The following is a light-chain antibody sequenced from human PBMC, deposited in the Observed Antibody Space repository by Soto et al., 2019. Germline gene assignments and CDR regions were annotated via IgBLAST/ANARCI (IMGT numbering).Light chain of an antibody. CDR3: SSYTSSSTRV. Sequence: QSALTQPASVSGSPGQSITISCTGTSSDVGGYNYVSWYQQHPGKAPKLMIYEVSNRPSGVSNRFSGSKSCNTASLTISGLQDEDEADYYCSSYTSSSTRVFGTETKLTVL. J-gene: IGLJ1*01. CDR2: EVS. CDR1: SSDVGGYNY. V-gene: IGLV2-14*01.